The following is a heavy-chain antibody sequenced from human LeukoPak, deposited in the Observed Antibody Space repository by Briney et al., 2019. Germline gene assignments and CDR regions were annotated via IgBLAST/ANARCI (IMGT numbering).Heavy chain of an antibody. CDR2: ISFDATNK. J-gene: IGHJ4*02. D-gene: IGHD3-22*01. CDR1: GFTVSSNY. Sequence: GGSLRLSCAVSGFTVSSNYMSWVRQAPGKGLEWVAVISFDATNKYYADSVKGRFTISRDNSKNTLYLQMNSLRAEDTAVYYCAKDSSADDSSGYSYYFDYWGQGTLVTVSS. CDR3: AKDSSADDSSGYSYYFDY. V-gene: IGHV3-30*18.